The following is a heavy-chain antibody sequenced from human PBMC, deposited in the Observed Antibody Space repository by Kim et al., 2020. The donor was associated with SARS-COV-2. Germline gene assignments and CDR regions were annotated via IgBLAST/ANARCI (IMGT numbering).Heavy chain of an antibody. CDR2: IYYSGST. D-gene: IGHD2-21*01. CDR3: ARDPIWDGMDV. J-gene: IGHJ6*02. Sequence: SETLSLTCTVSGGSISSYYWSWIRQPPGKGLEWIGYIYYSGSTNYNPSLKSRVTISVDTSKNQFSLKLSSVTAADTAVYYCARDPIWDGMDVWGQGTTVTVSS. CDR1: GGSISSYY. V-gene: IGHV4-59*01.